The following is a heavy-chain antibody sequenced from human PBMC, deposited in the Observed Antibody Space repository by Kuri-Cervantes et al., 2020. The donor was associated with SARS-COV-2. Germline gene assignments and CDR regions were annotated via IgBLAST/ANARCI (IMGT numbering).Heavy chain of an antibody. Sequence: GGSLRLSCAASGFTFSSYAMHWVRQAPGKGLEWVAVISYDGSNKYYADSVKGRFTISRDNSKNTLYLQMNSLRAEDTAVYYCAKDRVSASGDHDAIDIWGQGTMVTVSS. D-gene: IGHD6-13*01. CDR2: ISYDGSNK. CDR3: AKDRVSASGDHDAIDI. V-gene: IGHV3-30-3*01. CDR1: GFTFSSYA. J-gene: IGHJ3*02.